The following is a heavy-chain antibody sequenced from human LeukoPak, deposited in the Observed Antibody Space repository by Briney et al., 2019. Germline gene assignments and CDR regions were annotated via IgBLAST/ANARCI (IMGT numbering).Heavy chain of an antibody. V-gene: IGHV3-33*01. CDR1: GFTFSSYG. CDR2: IWYDGSNK. J-gene: IGHJ5*01. Sequence: PGGSLRLSCAASGFTFSSYGMPWVRQAPGKGLEWVAVIWYDGSNKYYADSVKGRFTISRDNSKNTLYLQMNSLRAEDTAVYYCARDRYSSGWFDYWGQGTLVTVSS. CDR3: ARDRYSSGWFDY. D-gene: IGHD6-19*01.